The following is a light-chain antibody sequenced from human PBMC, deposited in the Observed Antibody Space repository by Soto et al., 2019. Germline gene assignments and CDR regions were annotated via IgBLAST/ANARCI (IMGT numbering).Light chain of an antibody. CDR3: QQYNSYS. V-gene: IGKV1-5*01. Sequence: DIQMNQSPSALPASVGDRVTITCRASQSISNCLAWYQQKPGTAPKVLIYHASNLQSGVPSRFSGSGSGTEFTLTISSLQPDDFATYYCQQYNSYSFGQGTKVDIK. CDR1: QSISNC. CDR2: HAS. J-gene: IGKJ1*01.